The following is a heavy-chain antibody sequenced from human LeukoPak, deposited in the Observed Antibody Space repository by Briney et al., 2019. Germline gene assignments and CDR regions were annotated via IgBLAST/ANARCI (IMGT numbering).Heavy chain of an antibody. CDR2: IYYSGST. D-gene: IGHD4-17*01. J-gene: IGHJ4*02. CDR1: GGSISSYY. CDR3: ARGDGDYNY. Sequence: SETLSLTCTVSGGSISSYYWSWIRQPPGKGREWVGYIYYSGSTNYNPSLKSRVTISVDTSKNQFSLKLSSVTAADTAVCYCARGDGDYNYWGQGTLVTVSS. V-gene: IGHV4-59*01.